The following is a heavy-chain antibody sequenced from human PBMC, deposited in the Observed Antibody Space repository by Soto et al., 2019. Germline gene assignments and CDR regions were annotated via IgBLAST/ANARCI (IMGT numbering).Heavy chain of an antibody. CDR2: IYYSGST. CDR1: GGSISSGDYY. CDR3: AREWNDSNGYYLYRMAV. V-gene: IGHV4-30-4*01. J-gene: IGHJ6*01. D-gene: IGHD3-22*01. Sequence: SETLSLTCTVSGGSISSGDYYWSWIRQPPGKGLEWIGYIYYSGSTYYNPSLKRRVTISVDTSKNQFSLKLSSVTAADTAVYYCAREWNDSNGYYLYRMAVWGQGTTVPVSS.